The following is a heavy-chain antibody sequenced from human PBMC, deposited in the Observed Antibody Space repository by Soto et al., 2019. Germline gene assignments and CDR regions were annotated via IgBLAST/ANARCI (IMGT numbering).Heavy chain of an antibody. J-gene: IGHJ4*02. CDR3: AGGTGWLIDY. V-gene: IGHV3-7*04. CDR1: GFTFSSYW. CDR2: IKQDGSEK. D-gene: IGHD6-19*01. Sequence: EVQLMESGGGLVQPGGSLRLSCAGSGFTFSSYWMNWVRQAPGKGLEWVANIKQDGSEKYYVDSVKGRFSISRDNAQNSMYLQMNSLRVEDTAVYYCAGGTGWLIDYWGQGTLVTVSS.